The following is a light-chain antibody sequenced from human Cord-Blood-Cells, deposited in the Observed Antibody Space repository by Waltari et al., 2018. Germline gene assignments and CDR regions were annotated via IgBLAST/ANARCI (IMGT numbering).Light chain of an antibody. Sequence: DIQMTQSPSSLSASVGARVTITCRASQSISSYLNWYQQKPGKAPKLLLYAASSLQSGVPSRFSGSGSGTDFTLTISSLQPEDFATYYCQQSYSTLYTFGQGTKLEIK. J-gene: IGKJ2*01. V-gene: IGKV1-39*01. CDR2: AAS. CDR1: QSISSY. CDR3: QQSYSTLYT.